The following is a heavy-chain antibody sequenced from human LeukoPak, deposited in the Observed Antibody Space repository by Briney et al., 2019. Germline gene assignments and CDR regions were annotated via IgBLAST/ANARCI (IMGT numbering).Heavy chain of an antibody. CDR2: MNPNSGNT. CDR3: ARVLRPGDDILKD. D-gene: IGHD3-9*01. Sequence: ASVKVSCKVSGYTLTELSMHWVRQATGQGLEWMGWMNPNSGNTGYAQKFQGRVTMTRNTSISTAYMELSSLRSEDTAVYYCARVLRPGDDILKDWGQGTLVTVSS. J-gene: IGHJ4*02. V-gene: IGHV1-8*01. CDR1: GYTLTELS.